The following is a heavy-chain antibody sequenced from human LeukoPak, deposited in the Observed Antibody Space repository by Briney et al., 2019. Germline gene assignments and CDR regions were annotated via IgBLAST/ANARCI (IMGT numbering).Heavy chain of an antibody. V-gene: IGHV1-18*01. Sequence: GASVKVSCKASAYTFTSYGIRWVRQAPGQRLEWMGWISAYNGNTNYAQKLQGRVTMTTDTSTSTAYMELRSLRSADTAVYYCPRYPAYCGGDCYSWDYYYYGMDVWGQGTTVTVSS. J-gene: IGHJ6*02. D-gene: IGHD2-21*02. CDR1: AYTFTSYG. CDR3: PRYPAYCGGDCYSWDYYYYGMDV. CDR2: ISAYNGNT.